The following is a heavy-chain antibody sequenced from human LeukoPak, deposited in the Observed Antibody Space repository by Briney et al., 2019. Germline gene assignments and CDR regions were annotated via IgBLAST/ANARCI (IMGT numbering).Heavy chain of an antibody. CDR1: GYTLTELS. J-gene: IGHJ4*02. CDR2: FDPEDGET. Sequence: GASVKVSCKVSGYTLTELSMHWVRQAPGKGLEWMGGFDPEDGETIYAQKFQGRVTMTEDTSTDTAYMELSSLRSEDTAVYYCATDLMITFGGVIVNYWGQGTLVTVSS. D-gene: IGHD3-16*02. CDR3: ATDLMITFGGVIVNY. V-gene: IGHV1-24*01.